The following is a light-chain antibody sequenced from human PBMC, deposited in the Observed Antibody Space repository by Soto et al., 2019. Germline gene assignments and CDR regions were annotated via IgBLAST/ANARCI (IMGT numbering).Light chain of an antibody. Sequence: IVLTQSPATLSLSPGERATLSCTASQPVTTTYIAWYQQKFGQAPRLLINGASTRATGTPDRFTGGGFGTDFTLTISRVEPEDFAVYYCQQYDSSFTFGGGTKVEMK. CDR3: QQYDSSFT. J-gene: IGKJ4*01. V-gene: IGKV3-20*01. CDR2: GAS. CDR1: QPVTTTY.